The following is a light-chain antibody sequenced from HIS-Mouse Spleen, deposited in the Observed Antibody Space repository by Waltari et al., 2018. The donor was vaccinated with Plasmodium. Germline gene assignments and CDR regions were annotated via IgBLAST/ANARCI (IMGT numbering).Light chain of an antibody. V-gene: IGLV2-14*03. CDR2: DVR. CDR1: SSAVGGYTY. CDR3: SSYTSSSTLV. Sequence: QSALTQPASVSGSPGQSITISCTGTSSAVGGYTYVSWYQQNPAKAPKLMIYDVRNRPAGVSNRFSGSKSGNTASLTISGLQAEDEADYYCSSYTSSSTLVFGGGTKLTVL. J-gene: IGLJ2*01.